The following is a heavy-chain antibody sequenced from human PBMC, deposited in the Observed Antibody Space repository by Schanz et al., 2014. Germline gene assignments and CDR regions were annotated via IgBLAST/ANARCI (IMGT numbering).Heavy chain of an antibody. CDR2: IYIGGNT. CDR1: GFSVGNKY. J-gene: IGHJ4*02. V-gene: IGHV3-66*01. D-gene: IGHD6-13*01. Sequence: EMQLLESGGGLAQPGGSLRLSCAASGFSVGNKYMNWVRQAPGKGLEWVSFIYIGGNTYYADSVKGRFTISRDNSKNTVYIQMNSLRAEDTAVYYCARGLIAAAGGAFDYWGQGTLVAVSA. CDR3: ARGLIAAAGGAFDY.